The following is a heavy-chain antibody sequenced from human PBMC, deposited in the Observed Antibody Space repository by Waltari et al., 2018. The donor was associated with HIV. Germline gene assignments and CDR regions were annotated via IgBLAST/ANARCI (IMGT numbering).Heavy chain of an antibody. CDR3: AKSQGSGTYYYGMDV. CDR1: GFTLSSYD. Sequence: EVQLLESGGGLVQPGGSLRLSCAASGFTLSSYDMSWLRQAPGKGLEWVSAISSSGGSTYYADSVKGRFTISRDNSKNTLYLQMNSLRAEDTAVYYCAKSQGSGTYYYGMDVWGQGTTVTVSS. V-gene: IGHV3-23*01. D-gene: IGHD3-10*01. J-gene: IGHJ6*02. CDR2: ISSSGGST.